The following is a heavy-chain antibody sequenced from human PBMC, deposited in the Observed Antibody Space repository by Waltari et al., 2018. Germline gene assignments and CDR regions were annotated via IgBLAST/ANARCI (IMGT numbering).Heavy chain of an antibody. Sequence: GLVQPGGSLRLSCAASGFPFSSYAMSWVRQASGRGPEWLSGISDRGDNTVYADSAKGRFTISRDNSKNTVYLQMNSLRAEDTAIYYCAKKRWTTDITETGGGQYFDFWGPGTQVTVSS. V-gene: IGHV3-23*01. CDR2: ISDRGDNT. J-gene: IGHJ4*02. CDR3: AKKRWTTDITETGGGQYFDF. D-gene: IGHD4-17*01. CDR1: GFPFSSYA.